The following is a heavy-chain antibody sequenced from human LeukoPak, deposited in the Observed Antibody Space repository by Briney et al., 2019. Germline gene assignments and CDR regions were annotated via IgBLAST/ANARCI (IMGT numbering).Heavy chain of an antibody. CDR3: ARGRITMVRGVIIYWFDP. Sequence: GASVKVSCKASGYTFTSYDINWVRQATGQGLEWMGWMNPNSGNTGYAQKFQGRVTITRNTSISTAYMELSSLRSEDTAVYYCARGRITMVRGVIIYWFDPWGQETLVTVSS. V-gene: IGHV1-8*03. CDR2: MNPNSGNT. J-gene: IGHJ5*02. D-gene: IGHD3-10*01. CDR1: GYTFTSYD.